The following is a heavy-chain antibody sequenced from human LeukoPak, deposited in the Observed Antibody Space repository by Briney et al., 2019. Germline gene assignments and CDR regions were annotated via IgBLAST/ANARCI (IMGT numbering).Heavy chain of an antibody. J-gene: IGHJ4*02. CDR1: GYSFTSYW. CDR2: IYPGDSDT. Sequence: GESLKISCKGSGYSFTSYWIGWVRQMPGKGLEWMGIIYPGDSDTRYSPSFKGQLAIPADKSISPAYLQWSSLKASDTAMYYCARRRGDYFDYWGQGTLVTVSS. V-gene: IGHV5-51*01. CDR3: ARRRGDYFDY.